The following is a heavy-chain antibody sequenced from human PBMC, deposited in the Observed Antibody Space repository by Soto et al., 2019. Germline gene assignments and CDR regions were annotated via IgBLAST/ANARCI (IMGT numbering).Heavy chain of an antibody. CDR2: MNAGVGTT. D-gene: IGHD5-18*01. CDR3: ARDTGDTFGSLNY. Sequence: HAELVQSGADVKKPGASVTISCKASGYTFTDYALHWVRQAPGQRLEWMGWMNAGVGTTLYSQKCQGRITIARDTSASTAYMKLNSLKSEDTAIYYCARDTGDTFGSLNYWGPGTLVTVSS. CDR1: GYTFTDYA. V-gene: IGHV1-3*01. J-gene: IGHJ4*02.